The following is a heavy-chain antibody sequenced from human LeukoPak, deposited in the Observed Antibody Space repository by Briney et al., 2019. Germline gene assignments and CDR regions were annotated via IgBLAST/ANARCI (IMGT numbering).Heavy chain of an antibody. CDR2: INPNSGGT. V-gene: IGHV1-2*02. J-gene: IGHJ4*02. CDR3: ARPAEGIVVASRYFDY. D-gene: IGHD1-26*01. CDR1: GYTFTGYY. Sequence: ASVKVSCKASGYTFTGYYMHWVRQAPGQGLEWMGWINPNSGGTNYAQKFQGRVTMTRDTSISTAYMELSRLRSDDTAVYYCARPAEGIVVASRYFDYWGQGTLVTVSS.